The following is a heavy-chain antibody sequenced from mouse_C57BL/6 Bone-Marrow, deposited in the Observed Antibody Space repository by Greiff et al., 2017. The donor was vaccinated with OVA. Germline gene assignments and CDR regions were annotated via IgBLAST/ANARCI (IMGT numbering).Heavy chain of an antibody. V-gene: IGHV6-3*01. D-gene: IGHD1-1*01. CDR3: TEGGYYGSRDYFDY. CDR2: IRLKSDNYAT. Sequence: EVKVEESGGGLVQPGGSMKLSCVASGFTFSNYWMNWVRQSPEKGLEWVAQIRLKSDNYATHYAESVKGRFTISRDDSKSSVYLQMNNLRAEDTGIYYCTEGGYYGSRDYFDYWGQGTTLTVSS. CDR1: GFTFSNYW. J-gene: IGHJ2*01.